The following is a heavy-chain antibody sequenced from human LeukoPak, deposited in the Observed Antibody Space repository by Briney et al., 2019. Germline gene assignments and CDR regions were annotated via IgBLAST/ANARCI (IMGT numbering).Heavy chain of an antibody. Sequence: PGGSLRLSCAASGFTVGSNYMSWVRQAPGKGLEWVSVIYSGGSTYYADSVKGRFTISRDNSKNTLYLQMNSLRAEDTAVYYCAKGGYDYVWGSYRYESYDYGGQGTLVTVSS. D-gene: IGHD3-16*02. CDR2: IYSGGST. V-gene: IGHV3-66*01. J-gene: IGHJ4*02. CDR1: GFTVGSNY. CDR3: AKGGYDYVWGSYRYESYDY.